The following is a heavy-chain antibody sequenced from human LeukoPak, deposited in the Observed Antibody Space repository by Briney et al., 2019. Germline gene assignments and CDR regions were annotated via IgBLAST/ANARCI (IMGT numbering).Heavy chain of an antibody. CDR3: ARGYSGSLPSEFQH. D-gene: IGHD1-26*01. Sequence: SVKVSCKASGGTFISYAISWVRQAPGQGLEWMGGVIPIFGTANYAQKFQGRVTITADESTSTAYMELSSLRSEDTAVYYCARGYSGSLPSEFQHWGQGTLVTVSS. CDR2: VIPIFGTA. J-gene: IGHJ1*01. V-gene: IGHV1-69*13. CDR1: GGTFISYA.